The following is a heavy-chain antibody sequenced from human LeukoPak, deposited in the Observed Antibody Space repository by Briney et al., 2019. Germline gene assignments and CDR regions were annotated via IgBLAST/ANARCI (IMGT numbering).Heavy chain of an antibody. Sequence: PGGCLRLSCAGSGFTFSSYWMSWVRQAPGKGLEWVSAISGSGGSTYYADSVKGRFTISRDNSKNTLYLQMNSLRAEDTAVYYCAKPYDSSGYYYGIDYWGQGTLVTVSS. CDR2: ISGSGGST. J-gene: IGHJ4*02. CDR1: GFTFSSYW. D-gene: IGHD3-22*01. CDR3: AKPYDSSGYYYGIDY. V-gene: IGHV3-23*01.